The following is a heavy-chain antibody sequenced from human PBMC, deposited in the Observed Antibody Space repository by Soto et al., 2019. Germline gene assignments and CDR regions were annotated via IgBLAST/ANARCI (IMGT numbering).Heavy chain of an antibody. CDR2: IYYSGST. V-gene: IGHV4-31*03. CDR1: GGSISSGGYY. Sequence: QVQLQESGPGLGKPSQTLSLTCTVSGGSISSGGYYWSWIRQHPGKGLEWIGYIYYSGSTYYNPSLKSRVTISVDTSKIQFSLKLSSVTAADTAVYYCARVIGGSDLLGFFDYWGHVTLVTVYS. CDR3: ARVIGGSDLLGFFDY. D-gene: IGHD1-26*01. J-gene: IGHJ4*01.